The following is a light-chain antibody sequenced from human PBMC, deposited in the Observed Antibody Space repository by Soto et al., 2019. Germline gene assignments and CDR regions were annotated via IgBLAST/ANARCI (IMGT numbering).Light chain of an antibody. J-gene: IGLJ3*02. V-gene: IGLV1-44*01. CDR2: SND. CDR1: SSNIGSKT. Sequence: QSVLTQPPSASGTPGQTITISCSGSSSNIGSKTVNWYQQLPGAAPKLLIYSNDQRPSGVPDRFSGSKSGTSASQAITGLQSEDEADYYCASWDDSLIGVVFGGGTKLTVL. CDR3: ASWDDSLIGVV.